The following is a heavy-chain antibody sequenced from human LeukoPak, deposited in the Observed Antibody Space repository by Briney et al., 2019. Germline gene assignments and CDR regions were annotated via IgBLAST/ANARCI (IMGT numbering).Heavy chain of an antibody. CDR2: ISYNSDTI. J-gene: IGHJ2*01. D-gene: IGHD2-21*02. CDR1: GFTFDDYA. Sequence: GRSLRLSCAASGFTFDDYAMHWVRQAPGKGLEWVSGISYNSDTIAYADSVKGRFTISRDNAKNSLYLQMNSLRAEDTALYYCAKDYCGGDSYSGWYFDLWVGGTLVTVSS. CDR3: AKDYCGGDSYSGWYFDL. V-gene: IGHV3-9*01.